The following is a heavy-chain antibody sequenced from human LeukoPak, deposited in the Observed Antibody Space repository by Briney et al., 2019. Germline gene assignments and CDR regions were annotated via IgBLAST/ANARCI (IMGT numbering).Heavy chain of an antibody. V-gene: IGHV3-74*01. J-gene: IGHJ6*02. Sequence: PGGSLRLSCAASGLTFSSHWMHWVRRVPGKGLVWVSRITNDGSSTTYADSVKGRFTISRDNAKNSLYLQMSNLRAEDTAVYFCARGGGLDVWGQGATVTVSS. CDR1: GLTFSSHW. CDR3: ARGGGLDV. CDR2: ITNDGSST. D-gene: IGHD3-16*01.